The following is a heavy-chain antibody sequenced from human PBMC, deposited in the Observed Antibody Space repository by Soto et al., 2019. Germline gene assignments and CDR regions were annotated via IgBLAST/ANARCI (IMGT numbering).Heavy chain of an antibody. V-gene: IGHV2-5*01. J-gene: IGHJ6*02. CDR2: IYWNDDK. CDR1: GFSLSTSEVG. Sequence: SGPTLVNPTQTFTLTCTFSGFSLSTSEVGVGWIRQPPGKALEWLALIYWNDDKRCSPSLKSRLTITKDTSKNQVVLTMTNMDPVDTATYYCAHRRLQRTRYSYYYYYGMDVWGQGTTVTVSS. CDR3: AHRRLQRTRYSYYYYYGMDV. D-gene: IGHD3-9*01.